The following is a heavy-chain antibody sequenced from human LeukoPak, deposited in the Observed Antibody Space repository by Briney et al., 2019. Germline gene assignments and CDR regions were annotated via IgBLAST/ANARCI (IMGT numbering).Heavy chain of an antibody. CDR2: MNPNSGNT. V-gene: IGHV1-8*01. D-gene: IGHD6-6*01. J-gene: IGHJ6*03. CDR3: ARVEYSSSSHYYYYMDV. CDR1: GYTFTSYD. Sequence: ASVKVSCKASGYTFTSYDINWVRQAPGQGLEWMGWMNPNSGNTGYAQKFQGRVTMTRNTSISTAYMELSSLRSEDTAVYYCARVEYSSSSHYYYYMDVWGKGTTVTVSS.